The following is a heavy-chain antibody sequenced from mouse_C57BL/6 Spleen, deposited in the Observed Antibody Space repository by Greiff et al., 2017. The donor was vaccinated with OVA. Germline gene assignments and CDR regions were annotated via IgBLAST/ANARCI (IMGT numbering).Heavy chain of an antibody. Sequence: EVQRVESGEGLVKPGGSLKLSCAASGFTFSSYAMSWVRQTPEKRLEWVAYISSGGDYIYYADTVKGRFTISRDNARNTLYLQMSSLKSEDTALYYCTRVYTTVVAHFGCGGQGTTLTVSS. D-gene: IGHD1-1*01. CDR2: ISSGGDYI. J-gene: IGHJ2*01. CDR1: GFTFSSYA. V-gene: IGHV5-9-1*02. CDR3: TRVYTTVVAHFGC.